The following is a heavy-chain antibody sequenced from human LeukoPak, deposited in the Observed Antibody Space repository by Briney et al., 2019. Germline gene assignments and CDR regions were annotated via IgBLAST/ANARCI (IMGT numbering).Heavy chain of an antibody. Sequence: SGPTLVNPTQTLTLTCTFSGFSLSTGGVGVGWIRQPPGKALQWLALIYWDGEKYYSPSLKSRLSISRDTSRNQVVLTMTNMDPLDTATYFCAHSYYFGSRSYYNVWFAPWGLGTLVTVSS. CDR1: GFSLSTGGVG. CDR3: AHSYYFGSRSYYNVWFAP. J-gene: IGHJ5*02. D-gene: IGHD3-10*01. V-gene: IGHV2-5*02. CDR2: IYWDGEK.